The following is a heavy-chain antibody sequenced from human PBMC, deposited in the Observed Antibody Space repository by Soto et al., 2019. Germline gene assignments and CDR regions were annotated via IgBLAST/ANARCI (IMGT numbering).Heavy chain of an antibody. CDR2: IYHSGST. V-gene: IGHV4-30-2*01. CDR3: ARGIAVAGSNPTFDY. Sequence: SETLSLTCAVSGGSISSGGYSWSWIRQPPGKGLEWIGYIYHSGSTYYSPSLKSRVTISVDRSKNQFPLKLSSVTAADTAVYYCARGIAVAGSNPTFDYWGQGTLVTVSS. CDR1: GGSISSGGYS. D-gene: IGHD6-19*01. J-gene: IGHJ4*02.